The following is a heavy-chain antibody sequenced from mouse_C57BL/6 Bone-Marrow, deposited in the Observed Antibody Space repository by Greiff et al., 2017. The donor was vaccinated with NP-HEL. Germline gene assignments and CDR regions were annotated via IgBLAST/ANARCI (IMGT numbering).Heavy chain of an antibody. D-gene: IGHD1-1*01. CDR3: ARRSTVPDY. Sequence: EVQLQQSGPELVKPGASVKISYKASGYTFTDYYMNWVKQSHGKSLEWIGDINPNNGGTSYNQKFKGKATLTVDKSSSTAYMELRSLTSEDSAVYYCARRSTVPDYWGQGTTLTVSS. CDR2: INPNNGGT. CDR1: GYTFTDYY. V-gene: IGHV1-26*01. J-gene: IGHJ2*01.